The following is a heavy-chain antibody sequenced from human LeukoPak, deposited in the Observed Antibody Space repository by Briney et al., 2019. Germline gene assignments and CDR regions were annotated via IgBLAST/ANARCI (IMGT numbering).Heavy chain of an antibody. J-gene: IGHJ3*02. Sequence: GASVKVSCKASGYTFTSYYMHWVRQAPGQGLEWMGIINPSGGSTSYAQKFQGRVTITRDTSTSTVYMELSSLRSEDTAVYYCAGEVGATHYEAAFDIWGQGTMVTVSS. CDR1: GYTFTSYY. D-gene: IGHD1-26*01. V-gene: IGHV1-46*01. CDR3: AGEVGATHYEAAFDI. CDR2: INPSGGST.